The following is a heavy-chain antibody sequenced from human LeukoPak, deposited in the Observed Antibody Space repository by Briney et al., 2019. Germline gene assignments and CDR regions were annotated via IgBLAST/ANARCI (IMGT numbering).Heavy chain of an antibody. CDR2: INPSGGSA. V-gene: IGHV1-46*01. CDR1: GYTFTSYY. D-gene: IGHD2-2*01. Sequence: ASVKVSCKASGYTFTSYYMHWVRQAPGQGLEWMGIINPSGGSASYAQKFQGRVTMTRDTSTSTVYMELSSLRSEDTAVYYCAAHTSTSDAFDIWGQGTMVTVSS. J-gene: IGHJ3*02. CDR3: AAHTSTSDAFDI.